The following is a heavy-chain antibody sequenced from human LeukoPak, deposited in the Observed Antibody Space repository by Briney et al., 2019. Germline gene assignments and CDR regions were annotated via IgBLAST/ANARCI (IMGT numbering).Heavy chain of an antibody. CDR2: ISSSGSIT. V-gene: IGHV3-48*04. CDR3: ASTRSTSDWYTRGFEY. J-gene: IGHJ4*02. D-gene: IGHD6-19*01. CDR1: GFTFSSYS. Sequence: GGSLRLSCAASGFTFSSYSVNWVRQAPGKGLEWISYISSSGSITFYADSEKGRFTISRDNARNSLYLQMNSLGAEDTAVYYCASTRSTSDWYTRGFEYWGQGTLVTVSS.